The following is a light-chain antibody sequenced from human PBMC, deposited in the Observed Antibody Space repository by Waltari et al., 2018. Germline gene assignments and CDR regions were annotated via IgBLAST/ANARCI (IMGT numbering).Light chain of an antibody. CDR2: AAS. V-gene: IGKV1-27*01. CDR1: QGISNY. J-gene: IGKJ1*01. Sequence: DIQMTQSPSSLSASVGDRVTITCRASQGISNYLAWYQQKPGKVPKLLIYAASTLKSGVPSRFSGSGSGSDFTLTISSLQPEDVATYYCQKYNSAPRGFGQGTKVEIK. CDR3: QKYNSAPRG.